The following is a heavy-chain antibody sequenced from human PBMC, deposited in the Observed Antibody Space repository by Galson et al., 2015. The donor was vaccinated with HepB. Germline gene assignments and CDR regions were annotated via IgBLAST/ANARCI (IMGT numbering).Heavy chain of an antibody. CDR3: ARARLPTVSVFDY. CDR2: IIPIFGTA. J-gene: IGHJ4*02. CDR1: GGTFSSYA. D-gene: IGHD6-25*01. Sequence: SVKVSCKASGGTFSSYAISWVRQAPGQGLEWMGGIIPIFGTANYAQKFQGRVTITADESTSTANMELSSLRSEDTAVYYCARARLPTVSVFDYWGQGTLVTVSS. V-gene: IGHV1-69*13.